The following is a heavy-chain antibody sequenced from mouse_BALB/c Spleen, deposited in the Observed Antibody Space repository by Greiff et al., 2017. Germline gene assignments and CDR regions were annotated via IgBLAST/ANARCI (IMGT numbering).Heavy chain of an antibody. J-gene: IGHJ4*01. V-gene: IGHV3-8*02. CDR1: GDSITSGY. D-gene: IGHD4-1*01. Sequence: VQLKESGPSLVKPSQTLSLTCSVTGDSITSGYWNWIRKFPGNKLEYMGYISYSGSTYYNPSLKSRISITRDTSKNQYYLQLNSVTTEDTATYYCAKLGREDYYAMDYWGQGTSVTVSS. CDR3: AKLGREDYYAMDY. CDR2: ISYSGST.